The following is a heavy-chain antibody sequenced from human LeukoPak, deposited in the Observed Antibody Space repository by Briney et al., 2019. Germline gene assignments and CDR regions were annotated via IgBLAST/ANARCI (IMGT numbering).Heavy chain of an antibody. CDR3: ARDGERIRATDDFDV. CDR2: IYSGGST. Sequence: GGSLRLSCAASGFTVSSNYMSWVRQAPGKGLEWVAIIYSGGSTYYAVSVKGRFTISRDNSKNTLYLQMNSLRAEDTAVYFCARDGERIRATDDFDVWGQGTMVTVSS. V-gene: IGHV3-66*01. J-gene: IGHJ3*01. CDR1: GFTVSSNY. D-gene: IGHD3-10*01.